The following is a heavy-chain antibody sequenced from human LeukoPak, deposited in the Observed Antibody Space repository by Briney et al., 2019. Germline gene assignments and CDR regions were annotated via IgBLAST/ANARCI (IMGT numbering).Heavy chain of an antibody. D-gene: IGHD6-13*01. Sequence: PSETLSLTCTVSGVSISSYYWSWIRQPPGKGLEWIGYIYYSGSTNYNSSLKSRVTISVDTSKNQFSLKLSSVTAADTAVYYCARARSVAAAGNDYWGQGTLVTVSS. J-gene: IGHJ4*02. V-gene: IGHV4-59*01. CDR2: IYYSGST. CDR1: GVSISSYY. CDR3: ARARSVAAAGNDY.